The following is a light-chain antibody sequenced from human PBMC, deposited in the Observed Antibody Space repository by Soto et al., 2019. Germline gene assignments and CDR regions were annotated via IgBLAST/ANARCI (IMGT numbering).Light chain of an antibody. CDR2: DVS. J-gene: IGLJ3*02. CDR1: SSDVGGYNY. CDR3: SSYTSSRIRG. Sequence: QSALTQPASVSWSPGQSITISCTGTSSDVGGYNYVSWYQQHPGKAPKLTIYDVSNRPSGLSNRFSGSKSGSTASLTISGLHAEDEADYYCSSYTSSRIRGFGGGTKLTVL. V-gene: IGLV2-14*01.